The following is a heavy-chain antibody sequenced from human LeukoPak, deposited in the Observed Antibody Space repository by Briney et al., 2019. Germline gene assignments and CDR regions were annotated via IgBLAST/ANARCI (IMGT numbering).Heavy chain of an antibody. D-gene: IGHD2-2*01. Sequence: GGSLRLSCAASGFTFSKYWMSWVRQAPGKGLEWVANIKQDGTEKYYVDSVKGRFTISRDSAKNSLYLQMNSLRAEDTAVYYCARDPTYCSTTSCVWGQGTLVTVSS. V-gene: IGHV3-7*01. J-gene: IGHJ4*02. CDR2: IKQDGTEK. CDR1: GFTFSKYW. CDR3: ARDPTYCSTTSCV.